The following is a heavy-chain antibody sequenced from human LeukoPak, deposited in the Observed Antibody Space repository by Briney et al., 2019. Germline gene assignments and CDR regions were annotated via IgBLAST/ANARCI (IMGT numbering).Heavy chain of an antibody. V-gene: IGHV4-4*07. CDR1: GGSISSYY. CDR3: ARSEYSYGADAFDI. CDR2: IYTSGST. D-gene: IGHD5-18*01. J-gene: IGHJ3*02. Sequence: SETLSLTCTVSGGSISSYYWSWIRQPAGKGLEWIGRIYTSGSTNYNPSLKSRVTMSVDTSKNQFSLKLSSVTAADTAVYYCARSEYSYGADAFDIWGQGTMVTVSS.